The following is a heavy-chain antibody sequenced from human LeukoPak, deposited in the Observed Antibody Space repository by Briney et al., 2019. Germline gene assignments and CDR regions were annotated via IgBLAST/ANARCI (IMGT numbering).Heavy chain of an antibody. CDR2: ISGSGGST. V-gene: IGHV3-23*01. CDR1: EFTFTSYA. D-gene: IGHD6-19*01. Sequence: HPGGSLRLSCAASEFTFTSYAMSWVRQAPGKGLEWVSAISGSGGSTYYADSVKGRFTISRDNSKNTLYLQMNSLRAEDTAVYYCAKDLSVAGFDIWGQGRMVTVSS. CDR3: AKDLSVAGFDI. J-gene: IGHJ3*02.